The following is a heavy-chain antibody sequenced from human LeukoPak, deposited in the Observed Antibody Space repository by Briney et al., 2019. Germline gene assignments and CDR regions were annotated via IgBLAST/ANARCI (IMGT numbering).Heavy chain of an antibody. V-gene: IGHV3-15*01. D-gene: IGHD6-19*01. J-gene: IGHJ4*02. Sequence: GGSLRLSCAASGFTFSNAWMSWVRQAPGKGLEWVGRIKSKTDGGTTDYAAPVKGRFTISRDDSKNTLYLQMDSLKTEDTAVYFCTTEWASGKYYFDNWGQGTLVTVSS. CDR2: IKSKTDGGTT. CDR3: TTEWASGKYYFDN. CDR1: GFTFSNAW.